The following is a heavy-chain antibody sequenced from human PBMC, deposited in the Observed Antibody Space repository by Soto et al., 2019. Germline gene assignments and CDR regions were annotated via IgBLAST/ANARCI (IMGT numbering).Heavy chain of an antibody. V-gene: IGHV4-59*01. CDR1: CGSIISYY. D-gene: IGHD5-12*01. J-gene: IGHJ6*02. CDR2: TYYSGST. CDR3: ARDRPRGRHYYYGMDV. Sequence: SETLSLTCTFSCGSIISYYWSWIRQPPGKGLEWIGYTYYSGSTNYNPSLKSRVTISVDTSKNQFSLKLSSVTAADTAVYYCARDRPRGRHYYYGMDVWGQGTTVTVSS.